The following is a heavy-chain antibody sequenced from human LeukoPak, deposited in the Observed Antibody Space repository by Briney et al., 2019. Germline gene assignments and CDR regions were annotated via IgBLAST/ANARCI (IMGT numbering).Heavy chain of an antibody. CDR3: ARGYCSGGSCYSYYYYNYMDV. CDR2: IHYSGST. CDR1: GGSISSSSYY. V-gene: IGHV4-39*07. Sequence: SETLSLTCTVSGGSISSSSYYWGWIRQPPGKGLEWIGSIHYSGSTNYNPSLKSRVTISVDTFKNQFSLKLSSVTAADTAVYYCARGYCSGGSCYSYYYYNYMDVWGKGTTVTVSS. D-gene: IGHD2-15*01. J-gene: IGHJ6*03.